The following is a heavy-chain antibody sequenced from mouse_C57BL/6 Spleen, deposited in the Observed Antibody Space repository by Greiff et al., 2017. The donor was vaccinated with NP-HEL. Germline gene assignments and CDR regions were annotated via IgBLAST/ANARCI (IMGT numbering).Heavy chain of an antibody. CDR3: VRGLHYAMDY. CDR1: GFSFNTYA. Sequence: EVHLVESGGGLVQPKGSLKLSCAASGFSFNTYAMNWVRQAPGKGLEWVARIRSKSNNYATYYADSVKDRFTISRDDSESMLYLQMNNLKTEDTAMYYCVRGLHYAMDYWGQGTSVTVSS. J-gene: IGHJ4*01. D-gene: IGHD2-2*01. V-gene: IGHV10-1*01. CDR2: IRSKSNNYAT.